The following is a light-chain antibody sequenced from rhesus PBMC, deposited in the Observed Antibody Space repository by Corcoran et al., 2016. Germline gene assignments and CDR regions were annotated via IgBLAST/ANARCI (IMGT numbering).Light chain of an antibody. Sequence: DIQMTQSPSSLSASVGDTVTITCRASQGISHYLAWYQQKPGKAPKPLIYYASNLGSGVPSRFSRIGSVTDYTFPISRLQPEDVATYYCQHGYGTPYSFGQGAKVEFK. CDR2: YAS. CDR3: QHGYGTPYS. CDR1: QGISHY. V-gene: IGKV1S15*01. J-gene: IGKJ2*01.